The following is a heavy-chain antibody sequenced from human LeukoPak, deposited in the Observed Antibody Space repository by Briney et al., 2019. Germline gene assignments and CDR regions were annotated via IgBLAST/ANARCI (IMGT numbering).Heavy chain of an antibody. Sequence: GGSLRLSCAASGFTFSSYAMSWVRQAPGKGLVWVSRTNRDESRTSYADSVKGRFTISRDNAKNTLYLQMNSLRAEDTAVYYCAREGLGGNWFDPWGQGTLVTVSS. CDR3: AREGLGGNWFDP. J-gene: IGHJ5*02. D-gene: IGHD3-10*01. CDR2: TNRDESRT. CDR1: GFTFSSYA. V-gene: IGHV3-74*01.